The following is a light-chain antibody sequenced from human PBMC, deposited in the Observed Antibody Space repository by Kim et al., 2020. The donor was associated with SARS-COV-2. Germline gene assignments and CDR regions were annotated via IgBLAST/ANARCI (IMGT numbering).Light chain of an antibody. Sequence: LAPGDRATLSCRASETITNYLGWYQQKPGQAPRLLIYDASKRATGSPARFSGSGSGTDFTLIITSLEPEDFAVYFCQQRSSWPLTFGQGTRVDIK. CDR3: QQRSSWPLT. CDR1: ETITNY. CDR2: DAS. V-gene: IGKV3-11*01. J-gene: IGKJ1*01.